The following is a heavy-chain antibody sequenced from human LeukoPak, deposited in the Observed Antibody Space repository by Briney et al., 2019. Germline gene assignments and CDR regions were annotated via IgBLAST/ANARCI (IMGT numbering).Heavy chain of an antibody. Sequence: GGSLRLSCAASGFIFSDSAIHWVRQASGKGLEWVGRIRSKANSYATAYAASVKGRFTISRDDSKNTAYLQMNSLKTEDTAVYYCTPSGGIAARRAFDIWGQGTMVTVSS. D-gene: IGHD6-6*01. J-gene: IGHJ3*02. V-gene: IGHV3-73*01. CDR2: IRSKANSYAT. CDR3: TPSGGIAARRAFDI. CDR1: GFIFSDSA.